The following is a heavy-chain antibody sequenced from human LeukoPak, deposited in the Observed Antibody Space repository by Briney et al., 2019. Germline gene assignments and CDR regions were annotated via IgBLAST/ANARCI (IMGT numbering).Heavy chain of an antibody. Sequence: GGSLRLSCAASGFTFGSYAMSWVRQTPGKGLEWVSSIGVTSGSTYYADSVRGRFTISRDNSKNTLYLQMNSLRAEDTAVYYCARASPYYYGSPRFDPWGQGTLVTVSS. D-gene: IGHD3-10*01. CDR1: GFTFGSYA. J-gene: IGHJ5*02. CDR2: IGVTSGST. V-gene: IGHV3-23*01. CDR3: ARASPYYYGSPRFDP.